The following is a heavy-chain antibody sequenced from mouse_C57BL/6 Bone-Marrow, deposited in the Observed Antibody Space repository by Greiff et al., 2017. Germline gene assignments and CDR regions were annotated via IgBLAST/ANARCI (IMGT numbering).Heavy chain of an antibody. Sequence: VQLQQSGAELARPGASVKLSCKASGYTFTSYGISWVKQRTGQGLEWIGEIYPRSGNTYYNEKFKGKATLTADKSSSTAYMELRSLPSEDSAVYFCARWGGYYRGYAMDYWGQGTSVTVSS. V-gene: IGHV1-81*01. D-gene: IGHD2-12*01. J-gene: IGHJ4*01. CDR3: ARWGGYYRGYAMDY. CDR1: GYTFTSYG. CDR2: IYPRSGNT.